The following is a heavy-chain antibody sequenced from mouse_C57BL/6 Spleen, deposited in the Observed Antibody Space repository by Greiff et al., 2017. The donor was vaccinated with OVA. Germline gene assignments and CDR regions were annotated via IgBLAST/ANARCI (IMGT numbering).Heavy chain of an antibody. V-gene: IGHV1-15*01. CDR3: TRKDVRHAMDY. CDR1: GYTFTDYE. J-gene: IGHJ4*01. CDR2: IDPETGGT. Sequence: VKVVESGAELVRPGASVTLSCKASGYTFTDYEMHWVKQTPVHGLEWIGAIDPETGGTAYNQKFKGKAILTADKSSSTAYMELRSLTSEDSAVYYCTRKDVRHAMDYWGQGTSVTVSS.